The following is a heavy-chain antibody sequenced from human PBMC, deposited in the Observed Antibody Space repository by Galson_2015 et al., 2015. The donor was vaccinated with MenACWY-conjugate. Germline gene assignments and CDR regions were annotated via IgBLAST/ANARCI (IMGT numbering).Heavy chain of an antibody. J-gene: IGHJ5*02. V-gene: IGHV3-64*05. CDR3: VKGDQLEDYYASWTYHHNWFDA. CDR2: ISYNGGST. CDR1: GFVFSSYA. Sequence: SLRLSCAASGFVFSSYAMHWVRQAPGKGLEYVAGISYNGGSTFSTDSVKGRFTISRDNSKNTLYVQMSSLRAEDTATYYCVKGDQLEDYYASWTYHHNWFDAWGQGTLVTVSS. D-gene: IGHD3-10*01.